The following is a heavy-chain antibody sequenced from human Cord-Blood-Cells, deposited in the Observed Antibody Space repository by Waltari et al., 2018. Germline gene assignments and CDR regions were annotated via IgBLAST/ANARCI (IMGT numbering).Heavy chain of an antibody. CDR3: TREGYIVVVPAAVHDAFDI. V-gene: IGHV3-49*05. Sequence: EVQLVESGGGLVKPGRSLRLSCTASGFTFGGYAMSWFRQAPGKGLEWVGFIRSKAYGGTTEYAASVKGRFTISRDDSKSIAYLQMNSLKTEDTAVYYCTREGYIVVVPAAVHDAFDIWGQGTMVTVSS. D-gene: IGHD2-2*01. CDR2: IRSKAYGGTT. J-gene: IGHJ3*02. CDR1: GFTFGGYA.